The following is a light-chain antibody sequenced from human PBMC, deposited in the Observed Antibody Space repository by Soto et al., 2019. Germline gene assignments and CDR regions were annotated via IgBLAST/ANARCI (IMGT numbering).Light chain of an antibody. CDR2: KAS. CDR1: QSISSL. CDR3: QHYNSWPLT. Sequence: DIQMTQSPSTLSASVGDRVTIACRASQSISSLLAWYQQKPGKAPKLLIYKASSLESGVPSRFSGSGSGTEFTLTISSLQPDDFATYYCQHYNSWPLTFGRGTKVEIK. V-gene: IGKV1-5*03. J-gene: IGKJ4*01.